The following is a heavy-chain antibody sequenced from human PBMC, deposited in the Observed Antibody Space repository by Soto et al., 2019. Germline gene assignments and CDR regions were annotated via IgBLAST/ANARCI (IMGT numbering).Heavy chain of an antibody. CDR1: GASIRSYY. D-gene: IGHD2-21*01. CDR2: VYTSDYT. Sequence: SETLSLTCSVSGASIRSYYWHWIRQPPGKGLEWIGYVYTSDYTRYSSSLKSRATISVDTSKSQFYLRLNSVTAADTAVYYCASPAGHPGGFLCFYGMDVWGQGTTLEVSS. CDR3: ASPAGHPGGFLCFYGMDV. V-gene: IGHV4-4*08. J-gene: IGHJ6*01.